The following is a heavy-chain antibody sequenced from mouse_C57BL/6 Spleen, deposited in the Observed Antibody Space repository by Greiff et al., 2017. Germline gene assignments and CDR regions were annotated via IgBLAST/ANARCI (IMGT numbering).Heavy chain of an antibody. V-gene: IGHV1-74*01. CDR2: IHPSDSDT. J-gene: IGHJ4*01. CDR3: AIRLLRYYAMDY. CDR1: GYTFTSYW. D-gene: IGHD1-1*01. Sequence: QVQLQQPGAELVKPGASVKVSCKASGYTFTSYWMHWVKQRPGQGLEWIGRIHPSDSDTNYNQKFKGKATLTVDKSSSTAYMQLSSLTSEDSAVYYCAIRLLRYYAMDYWGQGTSVTVSS.